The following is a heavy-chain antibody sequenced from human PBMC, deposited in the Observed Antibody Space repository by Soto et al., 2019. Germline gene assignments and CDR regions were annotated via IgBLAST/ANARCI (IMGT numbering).Heavy chain of an antibody. J-gene: IGHJ4*02. Sequence: QVQLQQWGAGLLKPSETLSLTCAVYGGSFSGYYWSWIRQPPGKGLEWIGEINPSGSTNYTPSLKRRVTISGDTPKNRFSLKLTSVTAADTAVYYCARGRDGGAANWGQGTLVTVSS. CDR1: GGSFSGYY. CDR3: ARGRDGGAAN. CDR2: INPSGST. V-gene: IGHV4-34*01. D-gene: IGHD4-17*01.